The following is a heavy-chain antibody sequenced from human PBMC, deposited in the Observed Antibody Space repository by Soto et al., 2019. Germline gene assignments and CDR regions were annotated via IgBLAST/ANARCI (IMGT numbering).Heavy chain of an antibody. J-gene: IGHJ5*02. Sequence: QVQLQESGPGLVKPSETLSLTCDVSGYAIISGYCWGWIRQPPGKGLEWIANIYHSGNTYYNPSLKSGVTISVDTSKNQFSLRLSSVTAADTAVYYCARHRDYYGPGGSYNWFDPWGQGTLVTVSS. CDR3: ARHRDYYGPGGSYNWFDP. CDR1: GYAIISGYC. V-gene: IGHV4-38-2*01. D-gene: IGHD3-10*01. CDR2: IYHSGNT.